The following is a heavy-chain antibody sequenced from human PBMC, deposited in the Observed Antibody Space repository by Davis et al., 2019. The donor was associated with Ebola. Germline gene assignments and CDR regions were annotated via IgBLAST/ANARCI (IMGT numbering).Heavy chain of an antibody. J-gene: IGHJ4*02. CDR3: ARGRDVWSALQF. CDR1: GFTFSSYW. CDR2: IKQDGSEK. V-gene: IGHV3-7*03. D-gene: IGHD3-3*01. Sequence: GESLKISCAASGFTFSSYWMSWVRQAPGKGLEWVANIKQDGSEKYYVDSVKGRFTISRDNAKNSLYLQMNSLRAEDTAVYYCARGRDVWSALQFWGQGTPVTVSS.